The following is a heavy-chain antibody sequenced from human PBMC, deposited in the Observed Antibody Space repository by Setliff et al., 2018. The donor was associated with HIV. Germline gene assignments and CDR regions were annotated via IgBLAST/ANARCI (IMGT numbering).Heavy chain of an antibody. CDR1: GFTFNTSA. J-gene: IGHJ6*03. V-gene: IGHV1-58*02. D-gene: IGHD3-22*01. Sequence: GASVKVSCKASGFTFNTSAIQWVRQARGRRLEWIGWIVVGSGNTNYAQKFQERVTITRDMSTSTSHMELTNLRSEDTAVYYFAARPGVDSSGYYDYYYMDVWAKGTTVTVSS. CDR2: IVVGSGNT. CDR3: AARPGVDSSGYYDYYYMDV.